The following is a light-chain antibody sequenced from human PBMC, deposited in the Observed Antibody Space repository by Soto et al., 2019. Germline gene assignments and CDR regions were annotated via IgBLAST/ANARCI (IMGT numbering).Light chain of an antibody. CDR2: DVT. V-gene: IGLV2-11*01. J-gene: IGLJ2*01. CDR3: CAYTGSYTVV. Sequence: QSALTQPRSVSGSPGQSVTISCTGTSRDVGNYNYVSWYQQHPGKAPKLMIFDVTQRPSGVPVRFSGSKSGNTASLTSSGLQAEAESYYYCCAYTGSYTVVFGGGTKLTVL. CDR1: SRDVGNYNY.